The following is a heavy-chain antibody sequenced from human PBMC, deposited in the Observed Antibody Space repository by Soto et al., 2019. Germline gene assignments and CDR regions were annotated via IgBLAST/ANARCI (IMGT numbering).Heavy chain of an antibody. CDR1: GYTFNSYG. Sequence: ASVKVSCKASGYTFNSYGISWVRQAPGQGLEWMGWISVYNGNTNYAQKFQGRVTITADESTSTAYMELSSLRSEDTAVYYCARGLAYQLLSYFDYWGQGTLVTVSS. D-gene: IGHD2-2*01. CDR3: ARGLAYQLLSYFDY. V-gene: IGHV1-18*01. CDR2: ISVYNGNT. J-gene: IGHJ4*02.